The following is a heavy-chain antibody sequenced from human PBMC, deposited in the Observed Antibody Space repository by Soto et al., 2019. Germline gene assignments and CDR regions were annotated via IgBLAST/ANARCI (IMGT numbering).Heavy chain of an antibody. V-gene: IGHV3-33*01. CDR3: ARDQEPSARGSSGYPVINPYPTYYYYYGMDV. Sequence: GGSLRLSCAASGFTFSSYGMHWVRQAPGKGLEWVAVIWYDGSNKYYADSVKGRFTISRENSKNTLYLQMNSLRAEDTAVYYCARDQEPSARGSSGYPVINPYPTYYYYYGMDVWGQGTTVTVSS. D-gene: IGHD3-22*01. CDR2: IWYDGSNK. CDR1: GFTFSSYG. J-gene: IGHJ6*02.